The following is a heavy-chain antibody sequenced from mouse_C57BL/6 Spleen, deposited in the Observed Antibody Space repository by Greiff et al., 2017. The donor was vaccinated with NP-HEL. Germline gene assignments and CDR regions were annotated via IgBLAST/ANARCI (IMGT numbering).Heavy chain of an antibody. J-gene: IGHJ2*01. CDR1: GFTFIDYY. CDR3: ARQLTGTLDY. Sequence: EVKLMESGGGLVQPGGSLSLSCAASGFTFIDYYMSWVRQPPGKALEWLGFIRNKANGYTTEYSASVKGRFTISRDNSQSILYLQMNALRAEDSATYYCARQLTGTLDYWGQGTTLTVSS. CDR2: IRNKANGYTT. V-gene: IGHV7-3*01. D-gene: IGHD4-1*01.